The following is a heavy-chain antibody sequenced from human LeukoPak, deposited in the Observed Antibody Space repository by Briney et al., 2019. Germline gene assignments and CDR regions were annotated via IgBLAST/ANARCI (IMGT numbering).Heavy chain of an antibody. D-gene: IGHD5-24*01. V-gene: IGHV3-74*01. J-gene: IGHJ3*02. CDR1: GFTFSSYW. CDR2: INSDGSST. Sequence: GGSLRLSCAASGFTFSSYWMYWVRQAPGKGLVWVSRINSDGSSTSYADSVKGRFTISRDNAKNTLYLQMNSLRAEDTAVYYCVRERWLPNDAFDIWGQGTMVTVSS. CDR3: VRERWLPNDAFDI.